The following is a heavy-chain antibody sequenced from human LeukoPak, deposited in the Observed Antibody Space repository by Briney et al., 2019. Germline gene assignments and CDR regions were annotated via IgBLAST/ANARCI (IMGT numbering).Heavy chain of an antibody. D-gene: IGHD3-22*01. J-gene: IGHJ4*02. V-gene: IGHV3-11*04. CDR3: ARAHYYDSSGLDF. Sequence: GGSLRLSCAASGFTFSDYYMSWIRQAPGKGLEWVSYISSSGSTIYYADSVKGRFTISRDNAKNSLYLQMNSLRAEDTAAYYCARAHYYDSSGLDFWGQGTLVTVSS. CDR1: GFTFSDYY. CDR2: ISSSGSTI.